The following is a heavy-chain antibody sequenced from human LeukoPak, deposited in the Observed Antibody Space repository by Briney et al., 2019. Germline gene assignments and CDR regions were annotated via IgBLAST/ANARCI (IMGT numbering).Heavy chain of an antibody. CDR3: ARRTSPYYYDSSGLSDDAFDI. D-gene: IGHD3-22*01. CDR1: GGSISSSSYY. Sequence: SETPSLTCTVSGGSISSSSYYWGWIRQPPGKGLEWIGSIYYSGSTYYNPSLKSRVTISVDTSKNQFSLKLSSVTAADTAVYYCARRTSPYYYDSSGLSDDAFDIWGQGTMVTVFS. V-gene: IGHV4-39*01. J-gene: IGHJ3*02. CDR2: IYYSGST.